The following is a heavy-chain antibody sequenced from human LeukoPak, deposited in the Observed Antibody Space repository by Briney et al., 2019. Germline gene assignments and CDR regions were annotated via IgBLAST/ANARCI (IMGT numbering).Heavy chain of an antibody. CDR1: GFTFSSYG. CDR3: ARGGTGSYWFDP. Sequence: PGGSLRLSCAASGFTFSSYGMHWVRQAPGKGLEWVAVISYDGSNKYYADSVKGRFTISRDNSKNTLYLQMNSLRAEDTAVYYCARGGTGSYWFDPWGQGTLVAVSS. D-gene: IGHD1-26*01. V-gene: IGHV3-30*03. J-gene: IGHJ5*02. CDR2: ISYDGSNK.